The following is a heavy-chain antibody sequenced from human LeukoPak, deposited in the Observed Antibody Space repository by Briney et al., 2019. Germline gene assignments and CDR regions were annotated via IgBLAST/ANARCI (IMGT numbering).Heavy chain of an antibody. J-gene: IGHJ4*02. Sequence: SETLSLTCTVSGDSISTYYWSWIRQPPGKGLEWIGYIYYRGSTNYNPSLKSRVTISLDTSKNQFSLKLSSVTAADTAVYYCARGRLDYSGSYSWDYWGQGTLVTVSS. CDR1: GDSISTYY. CDR2: IYYRGST. V-gene: IGHV4-59*12. CDR3: ARGRLDYSGSYSWDY. D-gene: IGHD1-26*01.